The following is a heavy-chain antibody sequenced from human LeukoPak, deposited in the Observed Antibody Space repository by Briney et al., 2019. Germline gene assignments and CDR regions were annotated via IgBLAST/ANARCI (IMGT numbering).Heavy chain of an antibody. V-gene: IGHV4-31*03. CDR3: ARATDYGDSYYFDH. CDR2: IYYRGST. Sequence: PSETLSLTCTVSGGSISTGGYYWSWIRQHPGKGLEYIGYIYYRGSTYYSPSFKSRLTISLDTPNNQFSLKLRSVTAADTAVYYCARATDYGDSYYFDHWGQGTPVTVSS. CDR1: GGSISTGGYY. J-gene: IGHJ4*02. D-gene: IGHD4/OR15-4a*01.